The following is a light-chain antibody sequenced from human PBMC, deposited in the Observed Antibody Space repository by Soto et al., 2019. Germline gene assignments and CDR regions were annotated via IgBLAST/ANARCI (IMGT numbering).Light chain of an antibody. J-gene: IGKJ1*01. Sequence: EIVMTQSPATLSVSPGERATLSCRASQSVRPNLAWYRQKPGQAPTLLIYDASIRATGIPARFSGSGSGTEFTLTISSLQSEDFALYYCQQYNDWPPWTFAQGTQVEIK. CDR3: QQYNDWPPWT. CDR2: DAS. V-gene: IGKV3-15*01. CDR1: QSVRPN.